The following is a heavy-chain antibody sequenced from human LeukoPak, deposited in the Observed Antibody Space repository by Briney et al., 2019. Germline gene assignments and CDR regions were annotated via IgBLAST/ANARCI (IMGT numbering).Heavy chain of an antibody. D-gene: IGHD4-23*01. CDR1: GFTFSSYE. Sequence: GGSLRLSCAASGFTFSSYEMNWVRQAPGKGLEWVSYISSSGSTIYYADSVKGRFTISRDNSKNTLYLQMNSLRAEDTAVYYCAKGGYHGNAPGYWGQGTLVTVSS. CDR3: AKGGYHGNAPGY. J-gene: IGHJ4*02. CDR2: ISSSGSTI. V-gene: IGHV3-48*03.